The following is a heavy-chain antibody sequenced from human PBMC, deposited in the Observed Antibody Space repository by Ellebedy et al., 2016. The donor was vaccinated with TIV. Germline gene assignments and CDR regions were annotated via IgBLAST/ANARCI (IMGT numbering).Heavy chain of an antibody. Sequence: SETLSLTXTVSGGSISSGGYYWSWIRQQPGKGLEWIGYIYYSGRTYYNPSLESRVTISVDTSKNQFSLKLSSVTAADTAVYYCARSIFLEGPLVDYWGQGTLVTVSS. CDR1: GGSISSGGYY. CDR3: ARSIFLEGPLVDY. J-gene: IGHJ4*02. CDR2: IYYSGRT. D-gene: IGHD3-3*01. V-gene: IGHV4-31*03.